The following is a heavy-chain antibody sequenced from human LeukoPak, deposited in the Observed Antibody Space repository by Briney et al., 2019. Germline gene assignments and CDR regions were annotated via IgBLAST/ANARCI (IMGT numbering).Heavy chain of an antibody. CDR2: IYYSGST. J-gene: IGHJ3*02. CDR3: ALYGGKPYDAFDI. Sequence: SETLSLICTVSGGSISSYYWSWIRQPPGKGLEWIGYIYYSGSTNYNPSLKSRVTISVDTSKNQFSLKLSSVTAADTAVYYCALYGGKPYDAFDIWGQGTMVTVSS. V-gene: IGHV4-59*12. CDR1: GGSISSYY. D-gene: IGHD4-23*01.